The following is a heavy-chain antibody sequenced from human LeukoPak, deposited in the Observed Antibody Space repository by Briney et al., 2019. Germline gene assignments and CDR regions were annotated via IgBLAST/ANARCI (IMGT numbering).Heavy chain of an antibody. CDR1: GFTFSGSA. V-gene: IGHV3-30*02. J-gene: IGHJ4*02. CDR2: IRFDGGDT. Sequence: GGSLRLSCAASGFTFSGSAFQWFRKAPGKGLEWVAFIRFDGGDTYYAGSVKGRFTISRDNAKNSLYLQMNSLRAEDTALYYCAKGLYYYDSSGYPHWGQGTLVTVSS. CDR3: AKGLYYYDSSGYPH. D-gene: IGHD3-22*01.